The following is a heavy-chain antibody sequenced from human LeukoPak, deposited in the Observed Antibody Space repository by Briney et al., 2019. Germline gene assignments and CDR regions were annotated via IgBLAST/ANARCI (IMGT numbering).Heavy chain of an antibody. V-gene: IGHV3-23*01. J-gene: IGHJ6*02. Sequence: PGGSLRLSCAASGFTFSSYGMSWVRQAPGKGLEWVSAISGSGGSTYYADSVKGRFTISRDNSKNTLYLQMNSLRAEDTAVYYCAKDLLPSYYYYYGMDVWGQGTTVTVSS. CDR3: AKDLLPSYYYYYGMDV. CDR1: GFTFSSYG. CDR2: ISGSGGST.